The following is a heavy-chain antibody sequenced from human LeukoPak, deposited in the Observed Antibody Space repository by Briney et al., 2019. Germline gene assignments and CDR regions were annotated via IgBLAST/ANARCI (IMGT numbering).Heavy chain of an antibody. D-gene: IGHD3-22*01. CDR2: IRSKAYGGTT. J-gene: IGHJ4*02. Sequence: GGPLRLSCTASGFTFGDYAMSWVRQAPGKGLEWVGFIRSKAYGGTTEYAASVKGRFTISRDDSKSIAYLQMNSLKTEDTAVYYCTRTYYYDSSGYYQLYYFDYWGQGTLVTVSS. CDR1: GFTFGDYA. CDR3: TRTYYYDSSGYYQLYYFDY. V-gene: IGHV3-49*04.